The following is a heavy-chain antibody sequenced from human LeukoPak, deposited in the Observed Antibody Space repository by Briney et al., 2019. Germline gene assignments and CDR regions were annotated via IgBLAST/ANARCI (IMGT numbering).Heavy chain of an antibody. Sequence: PGRSLRLSCAASGFTFSSYGMHWVRQAPGKGLEWVAVISYDGSNKYYADSVKGRFTISRDNSKNTLYLQMNSLRAEDTAVYYCAKTAITMIVVGPDYWGQGTLVTVSS. V-gene: IGHV3-30*18. J-gene: IGHJ4*02. D-gene: IGHD3-22*01. CDR2: ISYDGSNK. CDR1: GFTFSSYG. CDR3: AKTAITMIVVGPDY.